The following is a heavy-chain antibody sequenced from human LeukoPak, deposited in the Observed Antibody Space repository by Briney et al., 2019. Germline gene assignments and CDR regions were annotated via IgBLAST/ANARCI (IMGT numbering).Heavy chain of an antibody. CDR1: GYTFTSYY. D-gene: IGHD3-3*01. V-gene: IGHV1-46*01. CDR2: INPSGGST. CDR3: ARVSYAPDYDFWSGPFDY. J-gene: IGHJ4*02. Sequence: ASVKVSCKASGYTFTSYYMHWVRQAPGQGLEWMGIINPSGGSTSYAQKFQGRVTMTRDTSTSAVYMELSSLRSEDTAVYYCARVSYAPDYDFWSGPFDYWGQGALVTVSS.